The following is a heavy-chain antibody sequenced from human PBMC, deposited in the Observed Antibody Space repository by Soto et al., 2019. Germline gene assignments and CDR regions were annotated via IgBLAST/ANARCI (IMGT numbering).Heavy chain of an antibody. J-gene: IGHJ4*02. CDR3: ARGNYGGKINLDY. D-gene: IGHD4-17*01. V-gene: IGHV3-33*01. CDR2: TVPDGSER. Sequence: GGSLRLSCAASGFTFSSYGMHWVRQAPGKGLEWVASTVPDGSERYYVDSVKGRFTISRDNSKNTLYLQMNSLRAEDTAVYYCARGNYGGKINLDYWGQGTLVTVSS. CDR1: GFTFSSYG.